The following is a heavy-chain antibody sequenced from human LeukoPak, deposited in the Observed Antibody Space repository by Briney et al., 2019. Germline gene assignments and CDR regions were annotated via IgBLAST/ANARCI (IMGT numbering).Heavy chain of an antibody. V-gene: IGHV4-30-4*08. CDR3: ARAGSELRFLEWLAVDP. J-gene: IGHJ5*02. CDR1: GGSISSGDYY. CDR2: IYYGGST. D-gene: IGHD3-3*01. Sequence: SETLSLTCTVSGGSISSGDYYWSWIRQPPGKGLEWIGYIYYGGSTYYNPSLKSRVTISVDTSKNQFSLKLSSVTAADTAVYYCARAGSELRFLEWLAVDPWGQGTLVTVSS.